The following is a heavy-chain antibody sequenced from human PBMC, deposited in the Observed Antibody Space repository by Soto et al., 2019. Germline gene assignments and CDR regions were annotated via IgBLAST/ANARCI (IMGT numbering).Heavy chain of an antibody. CDR3: GRISSHGDYAY. CDR2: LSYSGST. D-gene: IGHD4-17*01. V-gene: IGHV4-30-4*01. CDR1: GGSISSGDYY. Sequence: SETLSLTCSVSGGSISSGDYYWSWIRQPPGKGLEWIGHLSYSGSTYNNPSLKSRVTISIDTSKNQFSLKLSSVTAADTAVYYCGRISSHGDYAYWGQGTLVTVSS. J-gene: IGHJ4*02.